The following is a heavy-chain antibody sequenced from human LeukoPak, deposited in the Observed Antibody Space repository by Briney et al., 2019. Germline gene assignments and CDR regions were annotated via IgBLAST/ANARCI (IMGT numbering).Heavy chain of an antibody. J-gene: IGHJ4*02. Sequence: ETLSLTCAVSGGSISSSSYYWGWIRQPPGKGLEWIGSIYYSGSTYYNPSLKSRVTISVDTSKNQFSLKLSSVTAADTAVYYCARLRYSSSPDYWGQGTLVTVSS. CDR2: IYYSGST. CDR3: ARLRYSSSPDY. CDR1: GGSISSSSYY. D-gene: IGHD6-6*01. V-gene: IGHV4-39*01.